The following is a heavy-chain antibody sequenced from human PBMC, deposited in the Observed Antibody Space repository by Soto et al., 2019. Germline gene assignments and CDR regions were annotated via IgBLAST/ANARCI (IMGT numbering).Heavy chain of an antibody. CDR1: GGNVSGSQ. D-gene: IGHD5-12*01. CDR2: ISSSGSTI. J-gene: IGHJ4*02. Sequence: GALPRSGAGPGGNVSGSQRKWDHQAPGKGLECVSYISSSGSTIYYADSVKGRFTISRDNAKNSLYLQMNSLRAEDTAVYYCARVYEPFKFFDCWGQGTLVTVSS. V-gene: IGHV3-48*03. CDR3: ARVYEPFKFFDC.